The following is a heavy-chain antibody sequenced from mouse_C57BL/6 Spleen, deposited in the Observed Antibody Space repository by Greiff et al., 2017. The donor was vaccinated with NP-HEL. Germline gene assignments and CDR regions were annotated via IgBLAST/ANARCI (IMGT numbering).Heavy chain of an antibody. Sequence: VQLQQSGAELVRPGTSVKLSCKASGYTFTSYWMHWVKQRPGQGLEWIGVIDPSDSYTNYNQKFKGKATLTVDTSSSTAYMQLSSLTSEDSAVYYCARGKDYYGFDYWGQGTTLTVSS. CDR3: ARGKDYYGFDY. V-gene: IGHV1-59*01. J-gene: IGHJ2*01. CDR2: IDPSDSYT. D-gene: IGHD1-1*01. CDR1: GYTFTSYW.